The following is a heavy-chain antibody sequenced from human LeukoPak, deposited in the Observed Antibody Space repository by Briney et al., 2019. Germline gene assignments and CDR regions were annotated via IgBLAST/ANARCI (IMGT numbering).Heavy chain of an antibody. CDR3: AKDRVAPFDY. Sequence: GGSLRLSCAAPGFTFRSYGMTWVRQAPAKGREWVAFIRYDGSNKYYADSVKGRFTISRDNSKNTLYLQMNSLRAEDTAVYYCAKDRVAPFDYWGQGTLVTVSS. V-gene: IGHV3-30*02. CDR2: IRYDGSNK. CDR1: GFTFRSYG. D-gene: IGHD3-10*01. J-gene: IGHJ4*02.